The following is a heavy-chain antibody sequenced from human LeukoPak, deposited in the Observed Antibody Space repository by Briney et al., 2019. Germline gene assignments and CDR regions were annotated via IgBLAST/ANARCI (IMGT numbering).Heavy chain of an antibody. CDR1: GFTFSDYY. CDR2: ISSSGSTI. D-gene: IGHD3-3*01. CDR3: AREAWVEVYDFWSGYYPNWFDP. V-gene: IGHV3-11*04. Sequence: RGSLRLSCAASGFTFSDYYMSWIRQAPGKGLEWVSYISSSGSTIYYADSVKGRFTISRDNAKNSLYLQMNSLRAEDTAVYYCAREAWVEVYDFWSGYYPNWFDPWGQGTLVTVSS. J-gene: IGHJ5*02.